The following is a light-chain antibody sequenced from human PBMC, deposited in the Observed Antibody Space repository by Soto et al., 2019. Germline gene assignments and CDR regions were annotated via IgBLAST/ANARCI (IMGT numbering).Light chain of an antibody. J-gene: IGLJ3*02. CDR3: SSYAGSNNLV. Sequence: QSALTQPPSASGSPGQSVTISCTGTSSDVGGYNYVSWYQQHPGKAPKLMIYEVSNRPSGVPDRFSGSKAGNTASLTVSGLQAEDEADYYGSSYAGSNNLVFGGGTKLTVL. V-gene: IGLV2-8*01. CDR1: SSDVGGYNY. CDR2: EVS.